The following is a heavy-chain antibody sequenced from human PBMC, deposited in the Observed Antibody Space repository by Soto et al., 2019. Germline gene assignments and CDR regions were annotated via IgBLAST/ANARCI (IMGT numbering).Heavy chain of an antibody. V-gene: IGHV3-53*04. CDR3: ARVEDSDTDDY. CDR1: GFTVSSNY. Sequence: GGSLRLSCASSGFTVSSNYMSWVRQAPGKGLEWVSVIYSGGSTYYADSVKGRFTISRHNSKNTLYLQMNSLRAEDTAVYYCARVEDSDTDDYWGQGTLVTLSS. D-gene: IGHD3-3*01. J-gene: IGHJ4*02. CDR2: IYSGGST.